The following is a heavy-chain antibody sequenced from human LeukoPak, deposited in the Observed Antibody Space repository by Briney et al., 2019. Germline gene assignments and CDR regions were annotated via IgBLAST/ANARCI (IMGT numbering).Heavy chain of an antibody. Sequence: GGSLRLSCAASGFTVSSNYMSWVRQAPGKGLEWVSVIYSGGSTYYADSVKGRFTISRDNSKNTLYLQMNSLRAEDTAVYYCARDRPEGRAVAAAFDNWGQGTLVTVSS. D-gene: IGHD6-19*01. CDR1: GFTVSSNY. CDR3: ARDRPEGRAVAAAFDN. CDR2: IYSGGST. J-gene: IGHJ4*02. V-gene: IGHV3-53*01.